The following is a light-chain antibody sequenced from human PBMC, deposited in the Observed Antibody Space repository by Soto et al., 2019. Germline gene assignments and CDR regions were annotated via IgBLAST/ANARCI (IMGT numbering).Light chain of an antibody. Sequence: EIVMTQSPITLSVSPGERATLSCRASQNISRSLAWYQQKPGQGPSLLIYGTSTRAGGVPARFSGGGPGTEFTLSISSLQSEHLGVYYCQQDSIWPLPFGGVANVAIK. CDR1: QNISRS. J-gene: IGKJ4*01. CDR3: QQDSIWPLP. CDR2: GTS. V-gene: IGKV3-15*01.